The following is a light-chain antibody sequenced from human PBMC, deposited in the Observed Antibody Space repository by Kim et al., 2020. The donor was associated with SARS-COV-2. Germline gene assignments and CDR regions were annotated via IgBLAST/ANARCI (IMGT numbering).Light chain of an antibody. CDR2: KAS. CDR1: QPISSS. CDR3: QQHDSYPWT. Sequence: DIQITQSPSTLSASVGDKVTISCRASQPISSSLAWYQQRAGKAPRLLIYKASSVETGVPSRFSGSGSGTEFTLTITSLQPDDFATYYCQQHDSYPWTFGQGTKVDIK. J-gene: IGKJ1*01. V-gene: IGKV1-5*03.